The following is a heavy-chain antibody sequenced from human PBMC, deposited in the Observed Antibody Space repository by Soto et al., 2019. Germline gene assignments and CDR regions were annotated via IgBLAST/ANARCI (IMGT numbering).Heavy chain of an antibody. CDR1: GFTVSNNY. V-gene: IGHV3-53*02. D-gene: IGHD3-10*01. CDR3: ARAGSGTYFVYHYGMDV. J-gene: IGHJ6*02. CDR2: IYSGGGT. Sequence: EVQLVETGGGLIQPGGSLRLSCAASGFTVSNNYMSWVRQAPGKGLEWVSVIYSGGGTYYADSVKGRFTISRDNSRNTIYLQLNSLRAEDTAVYYCARAGSGTYFVYHYGMDVWGQGTTVTVSS.